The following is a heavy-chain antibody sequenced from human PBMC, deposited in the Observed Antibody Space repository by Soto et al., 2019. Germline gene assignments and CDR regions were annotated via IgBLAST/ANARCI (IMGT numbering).Heavy chain of an antibody. D-gene: IGHD2-15*01. J-gene: IGHJ4*02. CDR3: VKGGYPGYCSGGSCPYYSDF. Sequence: GGSLRLSCAASGCIFGNHGMTWVRQTPGKGLGRVSTMGTRGDTTNYADSVRGRFTISRDNSKNTLYLQMNSLRAEDTAVYYCVKGGYPGYCSGGSCPYYSDFWGQGTLVTVSS. V-gene: IGHV3-23*01. CDR2: MGTRGDTT. CDR1: GCIFGNHG.